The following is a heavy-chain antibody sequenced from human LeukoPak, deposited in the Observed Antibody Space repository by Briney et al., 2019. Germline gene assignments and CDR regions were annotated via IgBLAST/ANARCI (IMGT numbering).Heavy chain of an antibody. D-gene: IGHD3-22*01. CDR1: GFTFSSYA. CDR3: AKDIMVENYYDSSGYYSY. CDR2: ISRSGGST. Sequence: GGSLRLSCAASGFTFSSYAMSWVRQAPGKGPEWVSAISRSGGSTYYADSVKGRFTISRDNSKNTLYLQMNSLRAEDTAVYYCAKDIMVENYYDSSGYYSYWGQGTLVTVSS. J-gene: IGHJ4*02. V-gene: IGHV3-23*01.